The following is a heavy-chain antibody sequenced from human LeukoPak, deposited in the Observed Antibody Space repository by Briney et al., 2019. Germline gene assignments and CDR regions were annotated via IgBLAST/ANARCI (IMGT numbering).Heavy chain of an antibody. CDR2: ISSSSSYI. D-gene: IGHD3-22*01. CDR1: GFTFSSYS. V-gene: IGHV3-21*01. CDR3: AEDSSGYYFDAFDI. J-gene: IGHJ3*02. Sequence: GGSLRLSCAASGFTFSSYSMNWVRQAPGKGLEWVSSISSSSSYIYYADSVKGRFTISRDNAKNSLYLQMNSLRAEDTAVYYCAEDSSGYYFDAFDIWGQGTMVTVSS.